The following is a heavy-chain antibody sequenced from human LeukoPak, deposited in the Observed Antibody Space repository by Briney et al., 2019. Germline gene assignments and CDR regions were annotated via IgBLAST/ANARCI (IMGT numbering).Heavy chain of an antibody. CDR1: GFTFGDYA. V-gene: IGHV3-49*03. CDR3: ARETPDSSSWTAFDF. J-gene: IGHJ4*02. Sequence: GGSLRLSCTASGFTFGDYAMSWFRQAPGKGLERVGFIRSKAYGGTTEHAASVKGRFTISRDDSKSIAYLQMNSLKTEDTAVYYCARETPDSSSWTAFDFWGQGTLVTVSS. CDR2: IRSKAYGGTT. D-gene: IGHD6-13*01.